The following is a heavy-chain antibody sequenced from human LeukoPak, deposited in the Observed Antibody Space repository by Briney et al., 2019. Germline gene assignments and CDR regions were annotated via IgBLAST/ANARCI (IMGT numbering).Heavy chain of an antibody. V-gene: IGHV3-23*01. CDR2: ISGSGGST. CDR3: VSIFYSIDYIFDY. D-gene: IGHD3-22*01. CDR1: GFTFSSYG. Sequence: PGGSLRLSCAASGFTFSSYGMSWVRQAPGKGLEWVSAISGSGGSTYYADSVKGRFTISRDNSKNTLYLQMNSLRAEDTAVYYCVSIFYSIDYIFDYWGQGTLVTVSS. J-gene: IGHJ4*02.